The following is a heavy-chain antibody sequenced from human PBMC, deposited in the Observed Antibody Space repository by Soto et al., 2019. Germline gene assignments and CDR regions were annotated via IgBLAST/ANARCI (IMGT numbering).Heavy chain of an antibody. Sequence: GGSLRLSCAASGFTFSSYAMSWVRQAPGKGLEWVSAISGSGGSTYYADSVKGRFTISRDNSKNTLYLQMNSLRAEDTAVYYCAKGISRIYYYDMDVWGKGTTVTVSS. D-gene: IGHD2-15*01. J-gene: IGHJ6*03. CDR3: AKGISRIYYYDMDV. CDR1: GFTFSSYA. V-gene: IGHV3-23*01. CDR2: ISGSGGST.